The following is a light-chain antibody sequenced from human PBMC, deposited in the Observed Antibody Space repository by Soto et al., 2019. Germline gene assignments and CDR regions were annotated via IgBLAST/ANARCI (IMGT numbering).Light chain of an antibody. CDR2: GAS. Sequence: EIMLTQSLGTLSLPPGERATLSCRAIQSVSNNYLAWYQQKPGQAPRLLIYGASSRATGIPDRFSGSGSGTDFTLTISRLEPEDFAVYYCQQYGSALTWTFGQGTKVDIK. V-gene: IGKV3-20*01. J-gene: IGKJ1*01. CDR1: QSVSNNY. CDR3: QQYGSALTWT.